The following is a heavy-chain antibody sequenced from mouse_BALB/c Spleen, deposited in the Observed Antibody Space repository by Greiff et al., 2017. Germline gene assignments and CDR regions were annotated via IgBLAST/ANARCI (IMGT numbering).Heavy chain of an antibody. V-gene: IGHV3-2*02. CDR3: ARTLIITTATCYLDY. D-gene: IGHD1-2*01. J-gene: IGHJ2*01. CDR2: ISYSGST. CDR1: GYSITSDYA. Sequence: EVKLVESGPGLVKPSQSLSLTCTVTGYSITSDYAWNWLRQFPGNKLEWMGYISYSGSTSYNPSLKSRISITRDTSKNQFFLQLNSVTTEDTATYYCARTLIITTATCYLDYWGQGTTLTVSS.